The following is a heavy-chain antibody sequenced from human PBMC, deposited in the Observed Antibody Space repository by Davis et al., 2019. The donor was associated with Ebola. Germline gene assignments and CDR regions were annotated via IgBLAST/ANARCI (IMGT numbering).Heavy chain of an antibody. CDR1: GFTFSNAW. J-gene: IGHJ4*02. D-gene: IGHD6-13*01. Sequence: GESLKISCAASGFTFSNAWMSRVRQAPGKGLEWVGRIKSKTDGGTTDYAAPVKGRFTISRDDSKNTLYLQMNSLRAEDTAVYYCARGTGAAPGIDFWGQGTLVTVSS. CDR2: IKSKTDGGTT. V-gene: IGHV3-15*01. CDR3: ARGTGAAPGIDF.